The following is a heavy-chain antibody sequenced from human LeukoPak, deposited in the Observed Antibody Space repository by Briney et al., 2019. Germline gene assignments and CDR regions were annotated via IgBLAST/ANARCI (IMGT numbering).Heavy chain of an antibody. D-gene: IGHD3-10*01. V-gene: IGHV4-34*01. CDR3: CLVRGVIGWFDP. J-gene: IGHJ5*02. Sequence: SETLSLTCAVYGGSFSGYYWSWIRQPPGKGLEWIGEINHSGSTNYNPSLKSRVTISVDTSKNQFSLKLSSVTAADTAGYYCCLVRGVIGWFDPWGQGNLVTVSS. CDR1: GGSFSGYY. CDR2: INHSGST.